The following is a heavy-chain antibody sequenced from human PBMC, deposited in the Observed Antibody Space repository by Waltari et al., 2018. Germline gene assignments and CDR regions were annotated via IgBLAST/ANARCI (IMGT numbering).Heavy chain of an antibody. J-gene: IGHJ4*02. D-gene: IGHD2-15*01. Sequence: EVQLVESGGGLIQPGGSLRLSCAASGFTVSSNYMTWVRQAPGKGLECVSVIHSGYSAYYADSVKGRFTISRDNSKNTLYLQMNSLRAEDTAMYYCAKLPPGDCWGQGTLVTVSS. CDR3: AKLPPGDC. V-gene: IGHV3-53*01. CDR1: GFTVSSNY. CDR2: IHSGYSA.